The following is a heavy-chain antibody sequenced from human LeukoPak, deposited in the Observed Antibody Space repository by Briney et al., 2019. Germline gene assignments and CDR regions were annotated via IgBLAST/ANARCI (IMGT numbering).Heavy chain of an antibody. D-gene: IGHD3-10*01. Sequence: AGSLRLSCEASGFTFSNYSMNWVRQAPGKGLEWVSYISSSGSTIYYADSVKGRFTISRDNAKNSLYLQMNSLRAEDTAVYYCAREGIAGFVGIQWYYYMDVWGKGTTVTISS. V-gene: IGHV3-48*04. CDR3: AREGIAGFVGIQWYYYMDV. CDR1: GFTFSNYS. J-gene: IGHJ6*03. CDR2: ISSSGSTI.